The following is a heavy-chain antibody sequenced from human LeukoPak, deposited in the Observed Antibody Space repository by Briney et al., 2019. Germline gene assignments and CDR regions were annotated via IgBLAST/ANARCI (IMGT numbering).Heavy chain of an antibody. V-gene: IGHV4-34*01. CDR3: ARAGKGRNSKREYSGYYFDY. CDR2: INHSGST. Sequence: SETLSLTCAVYGGSFSGYYWSWIRQPPGKGLEWIGEINHSGSTNYNPPLKSRVTISVDTSKNQFSLKLSSVTAADTAVYYCARAGKGRNSKREYSGYYFDYWGQGTLVTVSS. D-gene: IGHD5-12*01. J-gene: IGHJ4*02. CDR1: GGSFSGYY.